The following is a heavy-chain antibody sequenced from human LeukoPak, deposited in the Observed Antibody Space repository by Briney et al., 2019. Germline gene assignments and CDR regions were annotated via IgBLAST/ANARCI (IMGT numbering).Heavy chain of an antibody. J-gene: IGHJ4*02. CDR1: GFTFDDYA. CDR3: AKGPSYYNIDY. Sequence: GGSLRLSCAASGFTFDDYAMHWVRQAPGKGLEWVSGISWNSGSIGYADSVKGRFTISRDNAKNSLYLQMNSLRAEDTALYYCAKGPSYYNIDYWGQGTLVTVSS. D-gene: IGHD4-11*01. CDR2: ISWNSGSI. V-gene: IGHV3-9*01.